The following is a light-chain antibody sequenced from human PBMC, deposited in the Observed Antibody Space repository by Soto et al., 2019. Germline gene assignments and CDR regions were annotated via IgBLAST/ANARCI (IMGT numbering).Light chain of an antibody. V-gene: IGLV1-40*01. Sequence: QAVVTQPPSVSGAPGQRVSISCTGSSSNIGAGYNVHWYQQLPGTAPKLLIYDNNNRPSGVPDRFSGSKSGTSASLANTGLQAEDEADYYCQSYDTSLSGFYVFGTGTKLTVL. CDR1: SSNIGAGYN. CDR3: QSYDTSLSGFYV. J-gene: IGLJ1*01. CDR2: DNN.